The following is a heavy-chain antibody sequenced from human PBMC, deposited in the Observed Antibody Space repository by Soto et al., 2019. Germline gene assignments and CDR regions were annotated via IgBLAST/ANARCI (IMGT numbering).Heavy chain of an antibody. V-gene: IGHV1-46*03. Sequence: GASVKVSCKASGYTFTSYYMHWVRQAPGQGLEWMGIINPSGGSTSYAQKFQGRVTMTRDTSTSTVYMELSSLRSEDTAVYYCATLTTVEKTPHRVSPNWFDPWGQGTLVTVSS. D-gene: IGHD4-17*01. CDR2: INPSGGST. CDR1: GYTFTSYY. J-gene: IGHJ5*02. CDR3: ATLTTVEKTPHRVSPNWFDP.